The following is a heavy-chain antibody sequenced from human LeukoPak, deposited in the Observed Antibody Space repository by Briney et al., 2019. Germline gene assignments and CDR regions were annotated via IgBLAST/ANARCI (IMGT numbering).Heavy chain of an antibody. CDR2: INHSGST. J-gene: IGHJ6*03. CDR1: GGSFSGYY. CDR3: ARGLGFSIAARHHYYCMDV. D-gene: IGHD6-6*01. Sequence: SSETLSLTCAVYGGSFSGYYWSWIRQPPGKGLEWIGEINHSGSTNYNPSLKSRVTISVDTSKNQFSLKLSSVTAADTAVYYCARGLGFSIAARHHYYCMDVWGKGTTVTVSS. V-gene: IGHV4-34*01.